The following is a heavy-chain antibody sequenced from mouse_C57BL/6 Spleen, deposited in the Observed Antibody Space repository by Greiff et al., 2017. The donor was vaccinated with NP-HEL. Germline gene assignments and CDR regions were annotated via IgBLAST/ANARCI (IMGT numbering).Heavy chain of an antibody. CDR1: GFSLTSYG. V-gene: IGHV2-2*01. CDR3: ARICASDAMDY. Sequence: QVQLQESGPGLVQPSPSLSISCTASGFSLTSYGVHWVRQSPGKGLEWMGAICSGGSTDYSAAFISRLSISKDNSKSQVFFKMNSLQADYTAIYYCARICASDAMDYWGQGTSVTVSS. D-gene: IGHD6-1*01. CDR2: ICSGGST. J-gene: IGHJ4*01.